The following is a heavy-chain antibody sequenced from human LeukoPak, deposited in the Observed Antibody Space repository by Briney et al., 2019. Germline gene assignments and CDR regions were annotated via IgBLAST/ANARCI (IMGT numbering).Heavy chain of an antibody. CDR1: GFTFTTYA. D-gene: IGHD5-24*01. CDR2: ISGSGRNT. CDR3: ARDWGDGYNYFDY. Sequence: GGSLRLSCAASGFTFTTYAMSWVRQAPGKGLEWVSAISGSGRNTYYADSVKGRFTISRDTSKNTLYLQMNSLRPEDTAVFYCARDWGDGYNYFDYWGQGTLVTVSS. V-gene: IGHV3-23*01. J-gene: IGHJ4*02.